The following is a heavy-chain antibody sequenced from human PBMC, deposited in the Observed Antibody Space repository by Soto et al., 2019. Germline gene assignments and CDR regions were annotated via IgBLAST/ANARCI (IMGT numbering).Heavy chain of an antibody. CDR2: FYSGGST. CDR3: ATRVAATGRYYFDY. J-gene: IGHJ4*02. CDR1: GFIVSSNY. D-gene: IGHD1-26*01. Sequence: EVQLVESGGGLIQPGGSLRLSCAASGFIVSSNYMSWVRQAPGKGLEWVSVFYSGGSTYYADSVKGRFTISRDNSKNTLSLQMYSLRAEDTAVYYCATRVAATGRYYFDYWGQGTLVTVSS. V-gene: IGHV3-53*01.